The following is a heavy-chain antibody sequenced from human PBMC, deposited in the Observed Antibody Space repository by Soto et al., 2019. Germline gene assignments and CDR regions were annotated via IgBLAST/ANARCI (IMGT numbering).Heavy chain of an antibody. CDR1: GFTLSSYG. CDR2: IWDDGSNK. J-gene: IGHJ4*02. Sequence: HPGGYLRLSCAASGFTLSSYGMHWVRQAPGKGLEWVAVIWDDGSNKYYADSVKGRFTISRDNSKNTLYLQMNSLRAEDTAVYYCAKYLSDSGHVYFAYWGQCTLVTVSS. CDR3: AKYLSDSGHVYFAY. V-gene: IGHV3-33*06. D-gene: IGHD1-26*01.